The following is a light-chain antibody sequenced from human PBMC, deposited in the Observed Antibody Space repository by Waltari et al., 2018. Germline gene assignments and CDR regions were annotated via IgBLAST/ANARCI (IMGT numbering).Light chain of an antibody. Sequence: DVVMTQYHISLPVTLGQPASLSCWSSQSLVPRDGNTFLNLFHQRPGQSPSRLIYKVSNRESGVPDRFSGSGSGTDFTLKISRVEAEDVGIYYCLQSSQWPYAFGQGTKLEIK. CDR2: KVS. J-gene: IGKJ2*01. V-gene: IGKV2-30*02. CDR1: QSLVPRDGNTF. CDR3: LQSSQWPYA.